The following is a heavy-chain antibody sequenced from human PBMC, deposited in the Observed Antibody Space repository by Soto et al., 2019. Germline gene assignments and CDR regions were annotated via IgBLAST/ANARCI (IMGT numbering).Heavy chain of an antibody. D-gene: IGHD3-10*01. CDR3: AAGGGYEVRGVTLYYYYGTDV. Sequence: GASVKVSCKASGFTFTSSAVQWVRQARGQRLEWIGGIVVGSGNTNYAQKFQERVTITRDTSTRTAYMELSSLRSEDTAVYYCAAGGGYEVRGVTLYYYYGTDVWGQGTTVNVSS. CDR1: GFTFTSSA. CDR2: IVVGSGNT. V-gene: IGHV1-58*01. J-gene: IGHJ6*02.